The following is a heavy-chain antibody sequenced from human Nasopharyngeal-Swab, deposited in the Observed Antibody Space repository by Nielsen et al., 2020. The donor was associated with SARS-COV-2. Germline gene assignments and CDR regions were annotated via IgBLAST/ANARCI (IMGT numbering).Heavy chain of an antibody. Sequence: GGSLRLSCAASGFTFSSYAMSWVRQAPGKGLEWVSAISGSGGSTYYADSVKGRFTISRDNSKNTLYLQMNSLRAEDTAVYYRAKRGYLGYCNGGSCFFDYWGQGTLVTVSS. D-gene: IGHD2-15*01. J-gene: IGHJ4*02. CDR1: GFTFSSYA. CDR2: ISGSGGST. V-gene: IGHV3-23*01. CDR3: AKRGYLGYCNGGSCFFDY.